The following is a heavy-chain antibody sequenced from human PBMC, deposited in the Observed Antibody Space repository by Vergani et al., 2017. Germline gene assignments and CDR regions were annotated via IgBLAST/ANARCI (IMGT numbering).Heavy chain of an antibody. V-gene: IGHV3-15*01. CDR3: TTDHLGYCSSTSCYSYFDY. J-gene: IGHJ4*02. CDR2: IKSKTDGGTT. D-gene: IGHD2-2*01. CDR1: GFTFSNAW. Sequence: EVQLVESGGGLVKPGGSLRLSCAASGFTFSNAWMSWVRQAPGKGLEWVGRIKSKTDGGTTDYAAPVKGRFTISRDDSKNTLYQQMNSLKTEDTAVYYCTTDHLGYCSSTSCYSYFDYWGQGTLVTVSS.